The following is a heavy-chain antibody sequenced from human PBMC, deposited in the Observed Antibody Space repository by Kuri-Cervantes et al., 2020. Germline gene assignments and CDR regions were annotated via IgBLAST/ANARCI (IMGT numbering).Heavy chain of an antibody. Sequence: GGSLRLSCVASGFTFNTYIMHWVHQVPGKGLVWVSRINSDGSSTSYADSVKGRFTISRDNAKNTLYLQMNSLRAEDTAVYYCARAIYYYDSSGPFDYWGQGTLVTVSS. CDR1: GFTFNTYI. V-gene: IGHV3-74*01. D-gene: IGHD3-22*01. J-gene: IGHJ4*02. CDR2: INSDGSST. CDR3: ARAIYYYDSSGPFDY.